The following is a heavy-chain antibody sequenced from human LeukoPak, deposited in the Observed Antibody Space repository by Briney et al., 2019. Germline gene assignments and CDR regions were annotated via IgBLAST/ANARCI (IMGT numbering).Heavy chain of an antibody. V-gene: IGHV3-48*04. D-gene: IGHD3-22*01. Sequence: GGSLRLSSAASGFTFSRYTLNWVRQATGNGPDWISYISGSSTTIQYADSVKGRFTSSRDNGKNSVYLQMNSLSPEDTAVYYCARDRDTMIQSPPAWCDPWGQGTLVTVSS. J-gene: IGHJ5*02. CDR1: GFTFSRYT. CDR2: ISGSSTTI. CDR3: ARDRDTMIQSPPAWCDP.